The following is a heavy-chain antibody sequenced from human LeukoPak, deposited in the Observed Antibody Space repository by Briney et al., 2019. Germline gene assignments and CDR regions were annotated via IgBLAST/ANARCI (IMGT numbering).Heavy chain of an antibody. V-gene: IGHV4-4*07. CDR3: AGGSYRYYFDY. CDR2: IYTSGST. CDR1: GGSISNYY. Sequence: SETLSLTRTEPGGSISNYYWCWIPQRAGAGLEWIGRIYTSGSTNYNPSLKSRVTMSVDTSKNRFSLKLSSVTAADTAVYYCAGGSYRYYFDYWGQGTLVTVSS. D-gene: IGHD3-16*02. J-gene: IGHJ4*02.